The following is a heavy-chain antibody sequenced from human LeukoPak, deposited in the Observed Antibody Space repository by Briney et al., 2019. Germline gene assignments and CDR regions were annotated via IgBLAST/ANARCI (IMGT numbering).Heavy chain of an antibody. J-gene: IGHJ6*03. CDR3: ARQHPYYYYYYMDV. CDR1: GGSFSGYY. D-gene: IGHD2-21*01. CDR2: INHSGST. V-gene: IGHV4-34*01. Sequence: SETLSLTCAVYGGSFSGYYWSWIRQPPGKGLEWLGVINHSGSTNYNPSLKSRVTISVDTSKNQFSLKLSSVTAADTAVYYCARQHPYYYYYYMDVWGKGATVTVSS.